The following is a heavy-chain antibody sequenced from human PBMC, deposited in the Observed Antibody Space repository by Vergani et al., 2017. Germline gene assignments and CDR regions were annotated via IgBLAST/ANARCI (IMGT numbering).Heavy chain of an antibody. V-gene: IGHV3-48*03. CDR2: ISSSGSTI. J-gene: IGHJ5*02. D-gene: IGHD6-13*01. CDR3: ARDHSSSGGRLGFDP. Sequence: EVQLVESGGGLVQPGGSLRLSCAASGFTFSSYEMNWVRQAPGKGLEWGSYISSSGSTIYYADSVKGRFTISRDNAKNSLYLQMNSLRAEDTAVYYCARDHSSSGGRLGFDPWGQGTLVTVSS. CDR1: GFTFSSYE.